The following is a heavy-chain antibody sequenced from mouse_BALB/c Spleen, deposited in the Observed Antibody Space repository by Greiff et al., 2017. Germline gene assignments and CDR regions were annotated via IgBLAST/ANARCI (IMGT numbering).Heavy chain of an antibody. CDR2: INPSNGRT. V-gene: IGHV1S81*02. CDR1: GYTFTSYW. Sequence: QVQLQQPGAELVKPGASVKLSCKASGYTFTSYWMHWVKQRPGQGLEWIGEINPSNGRTNYNEKFKSKATLTVDKSSSTAYMQLSSLTSEDSAVYYCARPMITTTMDYWGQGTSVTVSS. CDR3: ARPMITTTMDY. D-gene: IGHD2-4*01. J-gene: IGHJ4*01.